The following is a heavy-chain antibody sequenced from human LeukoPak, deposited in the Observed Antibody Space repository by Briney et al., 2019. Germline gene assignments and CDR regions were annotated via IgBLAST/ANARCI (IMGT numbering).Heavy chain of an antibody. CDR1: GGSISSYY. Sequence: SETLSLTCTVSGGSISSYYWSWIRQPPGKGLEWIGYIYYSGSTNYNPSLKSRVTISVDTSKNQFSLKLSSVTAADTAVYYCARDRKNLNWFDPWGQGTLVTVSS. CDR3: ARDRKNLNWFDP. J-gene: IGHJ5*02. CDR2: IYYSGST. V-gene: IGHV4-59*12.